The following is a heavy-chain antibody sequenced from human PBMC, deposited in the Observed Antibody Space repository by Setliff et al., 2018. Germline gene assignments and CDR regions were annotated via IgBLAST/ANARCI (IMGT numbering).Heavy chain of an antibody. CDR1: GGTFSSYG. V-gene: IGHV1-69*05. Sequence: SVKVSCKASGGTFSSYGISWVRQAPGQGLEWMGGTIPIFGSTNYAQKFQDRVTIITDESTSTAYMELSSLTSDDTAVYYCARVGGYASAWHGIEAFDIWGKGKKVTVSS. CDR2: TIPIFGST. D-gene: IGHD6-19*01. J-gene: IGHJ3*02. CDR3: ARVGGYASAWHGIEAFDI.